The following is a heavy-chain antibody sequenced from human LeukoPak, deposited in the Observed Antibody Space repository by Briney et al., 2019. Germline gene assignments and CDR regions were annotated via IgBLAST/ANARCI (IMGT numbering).Heavy chain of an antibody. CDR2: IHYSGST. D-gene: IGHD6-13*01. J-gene: IGHJ4*02. CDR3: ARDAVGAEAAGLY. Sequence: SETLPLTCTVSGGSISTYYWSWIRQPPGKGLDWIAYIHYSGSTNYNPSLKSRVTISVDTSKNQFSPKLNSVTAADTAVYYCARDAVGAEAAGLYWGQGTLVTVSS. V-gene: IGHV4-59*12. CDR1: GGSISTYY.